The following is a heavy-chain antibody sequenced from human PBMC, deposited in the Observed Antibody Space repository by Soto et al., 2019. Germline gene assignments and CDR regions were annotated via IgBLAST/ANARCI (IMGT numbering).Heavy chain of an antibody. D-gene: IGHD5-12*01. CDR3: AKDRGGYVSRGEDWFDP. V-gene: IGHV3-23*01. CDR1: GFTVSSDA. J-gene: IGHJ5*02. Sequence: GGSLRLSCAASGFTVSSDAMGWFRQAPGKGLEWVSAISGSGGSTYYADSVKGRFTISRDNSKNTLYLQMNSLRAEDTAVYYCAKDRGGYVSRGEDWFDPWGQGTLVTVSS. CDR2: ISGSGGST.